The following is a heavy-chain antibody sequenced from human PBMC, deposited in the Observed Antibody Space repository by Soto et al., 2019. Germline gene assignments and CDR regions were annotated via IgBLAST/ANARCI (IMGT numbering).Heavy chain of an antibody. D-gene: IGHD2-2*01. CDR2: ISAFNGNT. J-gene: IGHJ6*02. V-gene: IGHV1-18*01. Sequence: ASVKVSCKASGYTFSSFDISWVRQAPGQGLEWMGWISAFNGNTKYAQKLQGRVTMTTDTSTSTAYMELGSLRSDDSAVYYCARGGNIVPVPAAGHYFHYYGMDVWGQGTTVTVSS. CDR3: ARGGNIVPVPAAGHYFHYYGMDV. CDR1: GYTFSSFD.